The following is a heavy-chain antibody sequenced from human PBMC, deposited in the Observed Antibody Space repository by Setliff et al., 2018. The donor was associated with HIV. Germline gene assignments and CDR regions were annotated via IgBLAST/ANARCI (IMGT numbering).Heavy chain of an antibody. CDR3: ASEAWTSYRSSSGYYCYYMDV. Sequence: KPSETLSLTCTVSGDSVSSASYYWSWIRQPPGKGLEWIGYIYYSGTTKYNPSLKSRVTISVDTSKNQFSLKLSSVTAADTAVYYCASEAWTSYRSSSGYYCYYMDVW. D-gene: IGHD6-6*01. CDR2: IYYSGTT. V-gene: IGHV4-61*01. J-gene: IGHJ6*03. CDR1: GDSVSSASYY.